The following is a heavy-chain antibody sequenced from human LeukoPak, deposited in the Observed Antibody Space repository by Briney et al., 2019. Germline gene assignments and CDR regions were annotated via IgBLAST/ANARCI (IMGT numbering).Heavy chain of an antibody. J-gene: IGHJ4*02. D-gene: IGHD1-26*01. V-gene: IGHV4-34*01. CDR3: ARGLYSGSHNGVGGFDY. Sequence: SETLSLTRAVYGGSFSGYYWSWTRQPPGKGLEWIGEINHSGSTNYNPSLKSRVTISVDTSKNQSSLKLSSVTAADTAVYYCARGLYSGSHNGVGGFDYWGQGTLVTVSS. CDR2: INHSGST. CDR1: GGSFSGYY.